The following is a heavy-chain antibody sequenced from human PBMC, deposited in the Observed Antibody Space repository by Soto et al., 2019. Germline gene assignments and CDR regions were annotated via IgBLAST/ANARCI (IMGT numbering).Heavy chain of an antibody. CDR3: ARDFCSGGSCYGDY. CDR1: GFTFSSYG. CDR2: IWYDGSNK. V-gene: IGHV3-33*01. D-gene: IGHD2-15*01. J-gene: IGHJ4*02. Sequence: GGSLRLSCAASGFTFSSYGMHWVRQAPGKGLEWVAVIWYDGSNKYYADSVKGRFTISRDNSKNTLYLQMNSLRAEDTAVYYCARDFCSGGSCYGDYRGQGTPVTVSS.